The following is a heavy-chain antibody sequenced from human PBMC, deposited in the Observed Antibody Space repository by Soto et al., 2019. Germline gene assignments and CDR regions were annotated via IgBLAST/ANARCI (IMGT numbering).Heavy chain of an antibody. V-gene: IGHV2-5*02. CDR1: GFSLTTSGVG. J-gene: IGHJ4*02. Sequence: QITLKESGPTLVRPTQTLTLTCTFSGFSLTTSGVGVGWIRQPPGKALEWLAVIYWDDDKRYSSSLQSRLTITKDTSKNQVVLTMTNMDPVDTATYYGSHHPYYGLGSYSFDYWGQGTLVTVSS. D-gene: IGHD3-10*01. CDR3: SHHPYYGLGSYSFDY. CDR2: IYWDDDK.